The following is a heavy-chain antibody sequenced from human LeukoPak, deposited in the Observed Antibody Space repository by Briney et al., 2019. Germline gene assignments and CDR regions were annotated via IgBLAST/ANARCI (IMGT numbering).Heavy chain of an antibody. CDR2: ISSSGSTI. Sequence: PGGSLRLSCAASGFTFSNYEMNWVRQAPGKGLEWVSYISSSGSTIYYADSVKGRFTISRDNAKNSLYLQMNSLRAEDTAVYYCVRDRYYYDSSGYYFYDYWGQGTLVTVSS. CDR3: VRDRYYYDSSGYYFYDY. J-gene: IGHJ4*02. V-gene: IGHV3-48*03. CDR1: GFTFSNYE. D-gene: IGHD3-22*01.